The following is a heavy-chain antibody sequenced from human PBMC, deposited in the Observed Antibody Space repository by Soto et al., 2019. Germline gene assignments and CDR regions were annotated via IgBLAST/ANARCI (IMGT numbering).Heavy chain of an antibody. J-gene: IGHJ6*02. Sequence: PGGSLRLSCAASGFTFSSYAMSWVRQAPGKGLEWVSAISGSGGSTYYADSVKGRFTISRDNSKNTLYLQMNSLGAEDTAVYYCAPGAYDSSGYYFLHYYYGMDVWGQGTTVTVSS. D-gene: IGHD3-22*01. CDR2: ISGSGGST. CDR1: GFTFSSYA. V-gene: IGHV3-23*01. CDR3: APGAYDSSGYYFLHYYYGMDV.